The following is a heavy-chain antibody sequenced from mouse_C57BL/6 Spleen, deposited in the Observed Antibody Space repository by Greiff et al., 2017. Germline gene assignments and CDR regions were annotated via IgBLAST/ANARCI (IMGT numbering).Heavy chain of an antibody. V-gene: IGHV1-7*01. D-gene: IGHD1-1*01. CDR1: GYTFTSYW. CDR3: ARSVYGSSYYFDY. CDR2: INPSSGYT. Sequence: VQLQQSGAELAKPGASVKLSCKASGYTFTSYWMHWVKQRPGQGLEWIGYINPSSGYTKYNQKFKDKATLTADKSSSTAYMQLSSLTYEDSAVYYCARSVYGSSYYFDYWGQGTTLTVSS. J-gene: IGHJ2*01.